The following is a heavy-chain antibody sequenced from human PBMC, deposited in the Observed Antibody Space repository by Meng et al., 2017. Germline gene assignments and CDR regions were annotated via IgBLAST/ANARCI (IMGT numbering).Heavy chain of an antibody. Sequence: QVPLSRFGAEGKRPGSSLMVACQISVYTLTELSMHWVRQAPGKGLEWMGGFDPEDGETIYEQKFQGRVTMTEDTSTDTAYMELSSLRSEDTAVYYCATGTQTNDYWGQGTLVTVSS. CDR1: VYTLTELS. CDR2: FDPEDGET. V-gene: IGHV1-24*01. CDR3: ATGTQTNDY. D-gene: IGHD1-14*01. J-gene: IGHJ4*02.